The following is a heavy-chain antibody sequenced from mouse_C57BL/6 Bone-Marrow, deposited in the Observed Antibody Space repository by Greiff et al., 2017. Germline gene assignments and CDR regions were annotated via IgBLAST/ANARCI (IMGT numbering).Heavy chain of an antibody. D-gene: IGHD1-1*01. CDR2: IYPRDGST. J-gene: IGHJ1*03. CDR3: ARDYGSSYWYFDV. CDR1: GYTFTSYD. V-gene: IGHV1-85*01. Sequence: QVQLQQSGPELVKPGASVKLSCKASGYTFTSYDINWVKQRPGQGLEWIGWIYPRDGSTKYNEKFKGKATLTVDTSSRKAYMELHSLTSEDSAVYFCARDYGSSYWYFDVWGTGTTVTVSS.